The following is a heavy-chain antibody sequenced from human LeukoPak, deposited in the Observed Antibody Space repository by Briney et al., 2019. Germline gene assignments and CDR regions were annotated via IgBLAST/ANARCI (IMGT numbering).Heavy chain of an antibody. CDR3: ARVMEYDSSGNDAFDI. CDR1: GGSFNAYY. CDR2: INHSGSS. D-gene: IGHD3-22*01. V-gene: IGHV4-34*01. J-gene: IGHJ3*02. Sequence: SETLSLTCTIYGGSFNAYYWSWIRQPPGKGLEWIGEINHSGSSSYNPSLNSRVTISVDRSKTQFSLKLNSVTAADTAVYYCARVMEYDSSGNDAFDIWGQGTMVTVSS.